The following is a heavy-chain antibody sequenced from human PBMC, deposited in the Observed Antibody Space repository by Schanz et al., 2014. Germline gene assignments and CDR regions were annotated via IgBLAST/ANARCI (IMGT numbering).Heavy chain of an antibody. J-gene: IGHJ6*02. CDR1: GFAFSSYG. CDR2: IKRDGSEK. Sequence: EVHLLESGGGLLQPGGSLRLSCLASGFAFSSYGMNWLRQAPGKGLEWVANIKRDGSEKNYLDSVKGRFTISRDNAKNSLFLQMNSLRAEDTAVYYCLAPDYGMDVWGQGTTVTVSS. V-gene: IGHV3-7*01. CDR3: LAPDYGMDV.